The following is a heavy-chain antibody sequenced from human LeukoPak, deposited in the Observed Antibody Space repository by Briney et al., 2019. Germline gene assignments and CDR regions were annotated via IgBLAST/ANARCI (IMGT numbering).Heavy chain of an antibody. J-gene: IGHJ4*02. D-gene: IGHD1-7*01. CDR2: IIPIFGTA. V-gene: IGHV1-69*13. CDR1: GGTFSSYA. CDR3: ARGNWNYQTFDH. Sequence: GASVKVSCKASGGTFSSYAISWVRQAPGQGLEWMGGIIPIFGTANYAQKFQGRVTITADESTSTAYMELSSLRSEDTAVYYCARGNWNYQTFDHWGQGTLVTVSS.